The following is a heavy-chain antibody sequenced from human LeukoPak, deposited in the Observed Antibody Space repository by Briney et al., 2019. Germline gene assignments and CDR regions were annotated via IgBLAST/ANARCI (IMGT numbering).Heavy chain of an antibody. CDR1: AGSISSSSYY. Sequence: PSETLSLTCTVSAGSISSSSYYWSWIRQPPGKGLEWIGYIYYSGSTNYNPSLKSRVTISVDTSKNQFSLKLSSVTAADTAVYYCARQGEPTTVWFGELLYFDYWGQGTLVTVSS. V-gene: IGHV4-61*05. D-gene: IGHD3-10*01. CDR3: ARQGEPTTVWFGELLYFDY. CDR2: IYYSGST. J-gene: IGHJ4*02.